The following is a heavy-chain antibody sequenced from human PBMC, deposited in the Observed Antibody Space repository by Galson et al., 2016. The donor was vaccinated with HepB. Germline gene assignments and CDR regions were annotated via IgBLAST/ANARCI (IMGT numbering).Heavy chain of an antibody. CDR2: ISRDGDM. Sequence: SLRLSCAASGFSFSDFNMNWVRQVPGKGLEWVSSISRDGDMSYSDSLKGRFIVSRDDADNSLYLHISRLRAEDTAVYYCARQGWVLDTTFGHYNYYMDVWGNGTTVTVSS. J-gene: IGHJ6*03. V-gene: IGHV3-69-1*01. CDR1: GFSFSDFN. CDR3: ARQGWVLDTTFGHYNYYMDV. D-gene: IGHD3-3*01.